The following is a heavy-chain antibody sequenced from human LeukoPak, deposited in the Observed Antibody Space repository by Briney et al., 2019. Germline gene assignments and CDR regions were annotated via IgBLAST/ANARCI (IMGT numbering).Heavy chain of an antibody. CDR3: ARGGTRSWRIGYYFDF. J-gene: IGHJ4*02. V-gene: IGHV3-33*01. CDR1: GFTFRTYG. D-gene: IGHD1-26*01. Sequence: PGRSLRLSCAASGFTFRTYGMHWVRQAPGKGLEWVAVAWSNGINKYYADSVRGRFTFSRDNSENMLYLQMNSLRTDDTAVYHCARGGTRSWRIGYYFDFWGQGTLVTVSS. CDR2: AWSNGINK.